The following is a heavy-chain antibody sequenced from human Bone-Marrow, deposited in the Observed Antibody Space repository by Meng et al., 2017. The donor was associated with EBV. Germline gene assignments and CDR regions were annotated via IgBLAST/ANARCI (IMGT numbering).Heavy chain of an antibody. CDR2: IHHSGTT. CDR3: ARGLGGHYPTMEY. V-gene: IGHV4-4*02. Sequence: QGHGQGPGPGLVNPSGTLSLTCAVSGASIDSSDWWTWVRQAPGKGLEWIGEIHHSGTTNCNPSLESRVTISIDKSDNQFSLKLTSVTAADTAVYYCARGLGGHYPTMEYWGQGTLVTVSS. CDR1: GASIDSSDW. J-gene: IGHJ4*02. D-gene: IGHD1-1*01.